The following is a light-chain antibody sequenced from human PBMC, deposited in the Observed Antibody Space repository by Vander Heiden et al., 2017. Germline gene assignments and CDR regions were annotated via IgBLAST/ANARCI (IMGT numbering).Light chain of an antibody. J-gene: IGKJ5*01. CDR2: GAS. CDR1: QSLGSN. CDR3: QQENYCPIT. V-gene: IGKV3-15*01. Sequence: EIVLTQSPATLSVSPGERATLSCRASQSLGSNLAWYQQKPGQAPRLLFYGASTRATGIPARFSGSGSGTEFTLTISSLQSDDFAFYYCQQENYCPITFGQGTRLEIK.